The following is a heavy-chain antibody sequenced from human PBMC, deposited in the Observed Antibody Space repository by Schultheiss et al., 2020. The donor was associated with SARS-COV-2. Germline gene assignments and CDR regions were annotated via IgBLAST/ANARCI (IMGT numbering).Heavy chain of an antibody. D-gene: IGHD2-15*01. Sequence: SETLSLTCTVSGGSISSSSYYWGWIRQPPGKGLEWIGSIYYSGSTYYNPSLKSRVTISVDTSKNQFSLKLSSVTAADTAVYYCASPYCSGGTCRSPYVFDIWGQGTMVTVSS. CDR2: IYYSGST. CDR1: GGSISSSSYY. CDR3: ASPYCSGGTCRSPYVFDI. V-gene: IGHV4-39*07. J-gene: IGHJ3*02.